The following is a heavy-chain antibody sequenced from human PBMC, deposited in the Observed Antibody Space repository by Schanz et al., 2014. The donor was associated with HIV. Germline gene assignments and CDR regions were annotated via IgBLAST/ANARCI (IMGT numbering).Heavy chain of an antibody. D-gene: IGHD3-3*01. CDR2: IRNKAFRYTT. CDR1: GFTFSDSA. V-gene: IGHV3-73*02. Sequence: DVQLVESGGGLVQPGGSLRLSCAASGFTFSDSAMQWVRQAPGKGLEWVGRIRNKAFRYTTAYGASVQGRFTISRDDSKNTAYLQMNSLKAEDTAIYYCVRDQSGRTLDYDFWRGPGYWGQGTLVIVSS. CDR3: VRDQSGRTLDYDFWRGPGY. J-gene: IGHJ1*01.